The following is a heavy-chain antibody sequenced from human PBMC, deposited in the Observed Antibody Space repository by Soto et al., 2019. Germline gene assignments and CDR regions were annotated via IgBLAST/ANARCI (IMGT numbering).Heavy chain of an antibody. Sequence: EVQLVESGGGLVQPGGSLRLSCAASGFTVSSNYMSWVRQAPGKGLEWVSVIYSGGSTYYAVSVKGRFTISRDNSKNTLYLQMNSLRAEDTAVYYCARGKNCSGGSCYSFRPFDIWGQGTMVTVSS. J-gene: IGHJ3*02. CDR1: GFTVSSNY. V-gene: IGHV3-66*01. D-gene: IGHD2-15*01. CDR3: ARGKNCSGGSCYSFRPFDI. CDR2: IYSGGST.